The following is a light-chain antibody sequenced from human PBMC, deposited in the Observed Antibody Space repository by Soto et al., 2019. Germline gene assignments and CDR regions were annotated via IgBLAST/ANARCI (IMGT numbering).Light chain of an antibody. Sequence: QSVLTQTPSASGTPGQRVTISCSGSSSNIGSKYVYWYQQLPGTAPKLLIYKSDQRSSGVPDRFSGSKSGTSASLAISGLRSEDEADYHCATWDDSLSAWVFGGGTKLTVL. V-gene: IGLV1-47*01. CDR3: ATWDDSLSAWV. CDR2: KSD. J-gene: IGLJ3*02. CDR1: SSNIGSKY.